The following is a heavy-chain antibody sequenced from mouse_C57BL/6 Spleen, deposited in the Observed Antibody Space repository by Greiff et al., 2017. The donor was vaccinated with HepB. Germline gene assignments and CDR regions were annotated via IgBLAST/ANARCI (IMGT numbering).Heavy chain of an antibody. Sequence: QVQLKQSGAELVRPGTSVKMSCKASGYTFTNYWIGWAKQRPGHGLEWIGDIYPGGGYTNYNEKFKGKATLTADKSSSTAYMQFSSLTSEYSAIYYCARSRTAVVPFDYWGQGTTLTVSS. V-gene: IGHV1-63*01. CDR3: ARSRTAVVPFDY. CDR1: GYTFTNYW. D-gene: IGHD1-1*01. CDR2: IYPGGGYT. J-gene: IGHJ2*01.